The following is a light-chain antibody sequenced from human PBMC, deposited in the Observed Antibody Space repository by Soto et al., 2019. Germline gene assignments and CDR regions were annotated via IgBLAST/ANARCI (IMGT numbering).Light chain of an antibody. CDR1: QSITSN. CDR2: GAA. V-gene: IGKV3-15*01. J-gene: IGKJ2*01. CDR3: HQYNNWHPVYT. Sequence: EIVMTQSPATLSVSPGERATLSCRASQSITSNLAWYQQKPGQAPRLLIFGAATRATGIPARFSGSGSGTEFTLTISSLQSEDFAVYYCHQYNNWHPVYTFGQGTKLEIK.